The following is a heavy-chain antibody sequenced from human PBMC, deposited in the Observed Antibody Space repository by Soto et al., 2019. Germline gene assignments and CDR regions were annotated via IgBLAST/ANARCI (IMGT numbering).Heavy chain of an antibody. CDR3: ARDLPRGGDTRYYGMDV. J-gene: IGHJ6*02. V-gene: IGHV3-21*01. Sequence: SGGSLRLSCAASGFTFGNAWMSWVRQAPGKGLEWVSSTSRSGSFIYYYADSVKGRFTISRDNAKNSLYLQMNSLRAEDTAVYHCARDLPRGGDTRYYGMDVWGQGTTVTVSS. CDR2: TSRSGSFI. D-gene: IGHD2-21*02. CDR1: GFTFGNAW.